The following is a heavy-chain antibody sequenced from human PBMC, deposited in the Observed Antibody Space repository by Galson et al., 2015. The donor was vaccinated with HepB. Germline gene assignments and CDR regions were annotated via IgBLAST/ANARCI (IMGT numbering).Heavy chain of an antibody. V-gene: IGHV1-18*04. J-gene: IGHJ4*02. CDR1: GYTFTSYG. CDR3: AREGPNYYDSSSYSDY. D-gene: IGHD3-22*01. CDR2: ISAYNGNT. Sequence: SVKVSCKASGYTFTSYGISWVRQAPGQGLEWMGWISAYNGNTNYAQKLQGRVTMTTDTSTSTAYMELRSLRSDDTAVYYCAREGPNYYDSSSYSDYWGQGTLVTVSS.